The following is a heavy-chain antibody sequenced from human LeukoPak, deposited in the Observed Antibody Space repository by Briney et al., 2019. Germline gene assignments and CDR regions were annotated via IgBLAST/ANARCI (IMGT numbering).Heavy chain of an antibody. CDR1: GFTFSSYA. J-gene: IGHJ4*02. CDR3: AKDPVYGSGQSHPSDY. V-gene: IGHV3-23*01. D-gene: IGHD3-3*01. CDR2: VSGIGGIT. Sequence: GGSLRLSCAASGFTFSSYAMSWVRQAPGKGLEWVSTVSGIGGITYYADSMKGPFTISRDNSTNTLFLQMNSLRGEDTVVYYCAKDPVYGSGQSHPSDYWGQGTLVTVSS.